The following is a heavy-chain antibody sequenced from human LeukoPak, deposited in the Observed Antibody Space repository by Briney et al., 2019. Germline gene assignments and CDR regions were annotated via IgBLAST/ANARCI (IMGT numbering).Heavy chain of an antibody. CDR3: ARLVPASMGGIPSDY. Sequence: ASVKVSCKASGYTFTGYYMHWVRQAPGQGLEWMGRINPNSGGTNYAQKFQGRVTMTRDTSISTAYMELSRLRSGDTAVYYCARLVPASMGGIPSDYWGQGTLVTVSS. D-gene: IGHD2-2*01. CDR1: GYTFTGYY. J-gene: IGHJ4*02. CDR2: INPNSGGT. V-gene: IGHV1-2*06.